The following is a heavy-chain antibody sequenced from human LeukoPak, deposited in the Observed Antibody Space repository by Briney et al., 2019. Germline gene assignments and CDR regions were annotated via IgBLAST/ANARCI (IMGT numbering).Heavy chain of an antibody. J-gene: IGHJ6*02. CDR1: GFMFSSYA. CDR3: AKWRIGSLVPGEYYYYGMDV. CDR2: ISGSGGST. D-gene: IGHD3-10*01. V-gene: IGHV3-23*01. Sequence: GASVRLSCAASGFMFSSYAMSWVRQAPGKGLEWVSGISGSGGSTYYADSVKGRFTISRDNSKNTLYLQMNSLRAEDTAVYHCAKWRIGSLVPGEYYYYGMDVWGQGTTVTVSS.